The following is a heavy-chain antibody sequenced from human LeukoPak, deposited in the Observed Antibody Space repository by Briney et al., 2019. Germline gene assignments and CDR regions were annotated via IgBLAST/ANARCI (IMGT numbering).Heavy chain of an antibody. CDR1: GFTFSDYY. Sequence: GGSLRLSCAASGFTFSDYYMSWIRQAPGKGLEWVSYISSSGSTIYYADSVKGRFTISRDNAKNSLYLQMNSLRAEDTAVYYCATEDCSGGSCYFFPFDYWGQGTLVTVSS. J-gene: IGHJ4*02. V-gene: IGHV3-11*04. CDR2: ISSSGSTI. D-gene: IGHD2-15*01. CDR3: ATEDCSGGSCYFFPFDY.